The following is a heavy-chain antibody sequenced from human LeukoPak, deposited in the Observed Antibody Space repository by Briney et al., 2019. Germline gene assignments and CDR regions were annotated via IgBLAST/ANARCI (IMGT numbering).Heavy chain of an antibody. CDR1: GYTFTSYG. CDR2: ISAYNGNT. D-gene: IGHD6-19*01. V-gene: IGHV1-18*01. CDR3: ARGSRSGWYFWFDP. Sequence: ASVKVSCKASGYTFTSYGISWVPQAPGQGLEWMGWISAYNGNTNYAQKLQGRVTMTTDTSTSTAYMELRSLRCDDTAVYYCARGSRSGWYFWFDPWGQGTLVTVSS. J-gene: IGHJ5*02.